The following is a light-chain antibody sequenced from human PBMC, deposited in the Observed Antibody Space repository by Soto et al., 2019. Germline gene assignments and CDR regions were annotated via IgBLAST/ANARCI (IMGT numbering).Light chain of an antibody. CDR3: QQSYSTPTPPT. CDR2: AAS. V-gene: IGKV1-39*01. J-gene: IGKJ2*01. CDR1: QSITTH. Sequence: DIQMTQSPSSLSASVGDRVTMTCRASQSITTHVNWYQQKPGKAPKLLIYAASILQSGVPSRFSGSGSGTDFTLTSTSLQPEDFATYYCQQSYSTPTPPTFGQGTKLEI.